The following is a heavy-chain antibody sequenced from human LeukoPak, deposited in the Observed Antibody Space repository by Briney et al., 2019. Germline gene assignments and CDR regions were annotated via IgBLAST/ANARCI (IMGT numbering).Heavy chain of an antibody. D-gene: IGHD4-23*01. CDR2: INLSGGST. CDR3: ATLMTMEVTPFDY. Sequence: ASVKVSCKAPGYTFTTYYMHWVRQAPGQGLEWMGIINLSGGSTTYAQKFQGRVTMTRDTSTSTVYMELSSLRSDDTAVYYCATLMTMEVTPFDYWGRGTLVTVSS. J-gene: IGHJ4*02. V-gene: IGHV1-46*01. CDR1: GYTFTTYY.